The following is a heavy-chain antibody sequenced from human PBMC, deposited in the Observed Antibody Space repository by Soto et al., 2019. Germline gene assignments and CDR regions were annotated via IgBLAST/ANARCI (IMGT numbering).Heavy chain of an antibody. CDR3: ARVVEGYCSGGSCYWAFDI. J-gene: IGHJ3*02. CDR2: IYHSGST. CDR1: GGSISSSNW. V-gene: IGHV4-4*02. D-gene: IGHD2-15*01. Sequence: SETLSLTCAVSGGSISSSNWWSWVRQPPGKGLEWIGEIYHSGSTNYNPSLKSRVTISVDKSKNQFSLKLSSVTAADTAVYYCARVVEGYCSGGSCYWAFDIWGQGTMVTVSS.